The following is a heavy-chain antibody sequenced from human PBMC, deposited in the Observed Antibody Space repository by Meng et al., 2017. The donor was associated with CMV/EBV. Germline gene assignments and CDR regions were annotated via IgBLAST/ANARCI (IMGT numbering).Heavy chain of an antibody. J-gene: IGHJ4*02. CDR2: INPKSGGT. D-gene: IGHD3-3*01. V-gene: IGHV1-2*02. CDR3: ARGFSVGVVIKTFDY. Sequence: ASVKVSCKASGGTFSSYTISWVRQAPGQGLEWMGWINPKSGGTNYAQKFQGRVTMTRDTAISTAYMELSRLRSDDTAVYYCARGFSVGVVIKTFDYWGQGTLVTAPQ. CDR1: GGTFSSYT.